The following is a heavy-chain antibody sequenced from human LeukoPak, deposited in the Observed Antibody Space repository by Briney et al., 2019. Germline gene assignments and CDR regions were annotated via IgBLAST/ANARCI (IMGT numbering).Heavy chain of an antibody. V-gene: IGHV4-39*01. J-gene: IGHJ4*02. CDR2: IYYSGST. CDR1: GGSISSSSYY. D-gene: IGHD6-19*01. Sequence: SETLSLTCTVSGGSISSSSYYWGWIRQPPGKGLEWIGSIYYSGSTYYDPSLKSRVTISVDTSKNQFSLKLSSVTAADTAVYYCERHFNGIAVAGQFGAYYFDYWGQGTLVTVSS. CDR3: ERHFNGIAVAGQFGAYYFDY.